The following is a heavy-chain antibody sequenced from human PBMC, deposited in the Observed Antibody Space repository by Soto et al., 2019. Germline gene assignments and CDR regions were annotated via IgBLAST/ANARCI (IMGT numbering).Heavy chain of an antibody. CDR1: GGTFSSYA. CDR2: IIPIFGTA. J-gene: IGHJ3*02. CDR3: ATDGYSGYDHAFDI. V-gene: IGHV1-69*01. Sequence: SVKVSCKASGGTFSSYAISWVRQAPGQGLEWMGGIIPIFGTANYAQKFQGRVTITADESTSTAYMELSSLRSEDTAVYYCATDGYSGYDHAFDIRGQGTIVSVSS. D-gene: IGHD5-12*01.